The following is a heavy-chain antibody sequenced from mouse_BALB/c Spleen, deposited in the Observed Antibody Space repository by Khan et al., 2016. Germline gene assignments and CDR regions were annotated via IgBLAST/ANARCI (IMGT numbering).Heavy chain of an antibody. CDR2: ISYSGST. D-gene: IGHD2-1*01. CDR3: ARWGYGNYYFDY. CDR1: GYSITSDYA. V-gene: IGHV3-2*02. J-gene: IGHJ2*01. Sequence: EVQLQESGPGLVKPSQSLSLTCTVTGYSITSDYAWNWIRQFPGNKLEWMGYISYSGSTSYNPSLKSRISITRDTSKTQFFLQLNSVTTEDTATYYCARWGYGNYYFDYWGQGTTLTVSS.